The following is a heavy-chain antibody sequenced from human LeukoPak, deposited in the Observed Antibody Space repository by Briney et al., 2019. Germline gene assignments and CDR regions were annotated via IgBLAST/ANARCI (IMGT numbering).Heavy chain of an antibody. V-gene: IGHV4-39*01. Sequence: SETLSLTCTVSGGSISSSSYYWGWLRQPPGKGLEWIGSIYYSGSTYYNPSLKSRVTISVDTSKNQFSLKLSSVTAADTAVYYCARGSSGLVFDYWGQGTLVTVSS. D-gene: IGHD6-19*01. J-gene: IGHJ4*02. CDR2: IYYSGST. CDR1: GGSISSSSYY. CDR3: ARGSSGLVFDY.